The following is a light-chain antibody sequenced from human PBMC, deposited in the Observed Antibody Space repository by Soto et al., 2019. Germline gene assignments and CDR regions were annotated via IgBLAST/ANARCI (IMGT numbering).Light chain of an antibody. CDR2: GVS. CDR3: SSSTSSNTLV. J-gene: IGLJ3*02. Sequence: SALTQPASVSASPGQSITISCTGGKNDIGSSDYVSWYQQHPGKAPKLIIYGVSNRPSGTSDRFSGSKSGNTASLTISGLRADDEADYSCSSSTSSNTLVFGGGTKVTAL. CDR1: KNDIGSSDY. V-gene: IGLV2-14*01.